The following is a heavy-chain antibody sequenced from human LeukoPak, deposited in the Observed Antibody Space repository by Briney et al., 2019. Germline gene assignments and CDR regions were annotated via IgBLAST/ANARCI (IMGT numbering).Heavy chain of an antibody. J-gene: IGHJ6*02. V-gene: IGHV4-59*01. CDR3: ARGRSSYYGMDV. CDR1: DGSINSYY. Sequence: SETLSLTCSVSDGSINSYYWNWIRRPPGKGLEWIGYIYYNGNTNYSPSLKSRVTMSVVTSKNLFSLKVSSVTAADTAVYYCARGRSSYYGMDVWGQGTTVTVSS. CDR2: IYYNGNT. D-gene: IGHD1-26*01.